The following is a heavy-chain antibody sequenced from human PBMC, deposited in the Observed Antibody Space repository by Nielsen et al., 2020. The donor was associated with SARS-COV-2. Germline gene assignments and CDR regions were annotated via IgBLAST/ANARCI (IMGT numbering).Heavy chain of an antibody. D-gene: IGHD3-10*01. J-gene: IGHJ4*02. V-gene: IGHV4-39*07. CDR3: ARGGYYYGSGSYLPDY. Sequence: SETLSLTCTVSGGSISSSSYYWSWIRQPPGKGLEWIGEINHSGSTNYNPSLKSRVTISVDTSKNQFSLKLSSVTAADTAVYYCARGGYYYGSGSYLPDYWGQGTLVTVSS. CDR1: GGSISSSSYY. CDR2: INHSGST.